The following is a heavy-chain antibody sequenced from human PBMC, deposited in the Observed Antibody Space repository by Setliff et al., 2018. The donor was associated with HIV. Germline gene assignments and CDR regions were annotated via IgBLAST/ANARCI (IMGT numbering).Heavy chain of an antibody. D-gene: IGHD3-10*01. CDR2: IFPSGTT. CDR1: GDSMRNYY. Sequence: SETLSLTCTVSGDSMRNYYWSWLRQPAGKGLEWIGRIFPSGTTDYNPSLKSRVTMSIDTSKDQFSLNLKSVAAADTAAYFCARDRSNYGSGSSAYNWFDPWGQGNQVTVSS. J-gene: IGHJ5*02. CDR3: ARDRSNYGSGSSAYNWFDP. V-gene: IGHV4-4*07.